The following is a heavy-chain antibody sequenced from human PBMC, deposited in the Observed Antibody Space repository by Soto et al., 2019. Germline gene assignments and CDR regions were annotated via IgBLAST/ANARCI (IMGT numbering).Heavy chain of an antibody. V-gene: IGHV3-33*03. CDR3: FIDLNGPRRSTDF. CDR1: GLSFSRYA. D-gene: IGHD3-9*01. CDR2: IWHDGNEK. J-gene: IGHJ6*02. Sequence: GGSLRLSCATSGLSFSRYAIHWVRRAPGRGLEWVALIWHDGNEKYYADSVNGRVTISRDNAKDSLYRQMNSLRAEDTAVDYCFIDLNGPRRSTDFCGQGPTGTVSS.